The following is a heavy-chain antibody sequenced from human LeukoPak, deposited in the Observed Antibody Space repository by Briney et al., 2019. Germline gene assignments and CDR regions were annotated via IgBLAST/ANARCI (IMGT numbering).Heavy chain of an antibody. Sequence: GGSLRLSCAASGFTFSSYAMSWVRQAPGKGLEWVSAISGSGGSTYYADSVKGRFIISRDNAKNSLYLQMNSLRAEDTAVYYCARDNGGYSYGGVDYWGQGTLVTVSS. CDR3: ARDNGGYSYGGVDY. J-gene: IGHJ4*02. V-gene: IGHV3-23*01. CDR1: GFTFSSYA. CDR2: ISGSGGST. D-gene: IGHD5-18*01.